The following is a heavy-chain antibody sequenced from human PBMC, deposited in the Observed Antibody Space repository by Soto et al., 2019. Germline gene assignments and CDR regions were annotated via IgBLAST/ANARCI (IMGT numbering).Heavy chain of an antibody. V-gene: IGHV3-30*18. CDR2: MSYDGSNE. CDR3: AKDGSHNFDY. J-gene: IGHJ4*02. D-gene: IGHD1-26*01. CDR1: RFTFSHYA. Sequence: QVQLVESGGGVVQPGRSLRLSCAANRFTFSHYAIHWVRQAPGKGLEWVALMSYDGSNEYYADSVKGRFTISRDNSKNTLYLQMNSLGAEDTAVYYCAKDGSHNFDYWGQGTLVTVSS.